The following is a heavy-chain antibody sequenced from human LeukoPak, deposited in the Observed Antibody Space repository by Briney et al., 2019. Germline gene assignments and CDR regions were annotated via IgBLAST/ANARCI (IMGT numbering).Heavy chain of an antibody. CDR3: AKAERYFDWLFDY. V-gene: IGHV3-9*01. CDR1: GFTFDDYA. CDR2: ISWNSGSI. Sequence: GRSLRLSCAASGFTFDDYAMHWVRQAPGKGLEWVSGISWNSGSIGYADSVKGRFTISRDNAKNSLYLQMNSLRAEDTALYYCAKAERYFDWLFDYWGQGTLVTVSS. D-gene: IGHD3-9*01. J-gene: IGHJ4*02.